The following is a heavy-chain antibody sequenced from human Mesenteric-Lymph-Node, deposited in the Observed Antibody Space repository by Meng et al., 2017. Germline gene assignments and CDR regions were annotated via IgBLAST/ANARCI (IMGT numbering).Heavy chain of an antibody. J-gene: IGHJ6*02. Sequence: GESLKISCAASGFTFSSYAMHWVRQAPGKGLEWVAVISYDGSNKYYADSVKGRFTISRDNSKNTLYLQMNSLRAEDTAVYYCARGEILTGYSYDMDVWGQGTTVTVSS. D-gene: IGHD3-9*01. CDR2: ISYDGSNK. V-gene: IGHV3-30*04. CDR1: GFTFSSYA. CDR3: ARGEILTGYSYDMDV.